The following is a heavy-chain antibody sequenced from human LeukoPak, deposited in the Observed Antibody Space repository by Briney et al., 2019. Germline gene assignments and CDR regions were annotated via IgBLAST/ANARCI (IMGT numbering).Heavy chain of an antibody. CDR2: ISSSGSTI. V-gene: IGHV3-48*03. D-gene: IGHD3-22*01. Sequence: PGGSLRLSCAASAFTFSSYEINWVRQAPGKGLEWVSYISSSGSTIYYADSVKGRFSISRDNAKTSLYLQMNSLRAEDTAIYYCAREGGRGVVADSFYFDSWGQGTLVTVSS. CDR3: AREGGRGVVADSFYFDS. J-gene: IGHJ4*02. CDR1: AFTFSSYE.